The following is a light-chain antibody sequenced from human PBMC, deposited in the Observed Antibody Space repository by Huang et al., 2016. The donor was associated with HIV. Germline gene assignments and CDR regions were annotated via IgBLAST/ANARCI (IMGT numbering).Light chain of an antibody. J-gene: IGKJ1*01. V-gene: IGKV3-15*01. Sequence: EIVMTQSPATLSVSPGERATLPCRASQPVNSNLAWYQHKPGQAPRLLIYGASTRATGVPARFSGSGSGTKFTLTISSLQSEDFAVYYCQQYNNWLAFGQGTKVEIK. CDR1: QPVNSN. CDR2: GAS. CDR3: QQYNNWLA.